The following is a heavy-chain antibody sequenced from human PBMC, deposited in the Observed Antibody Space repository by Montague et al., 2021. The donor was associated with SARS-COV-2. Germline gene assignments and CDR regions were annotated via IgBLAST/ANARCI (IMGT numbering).Heavy chain of an antibody. D-gene: IGHD5-12*01. V-gene: IGHV4-59*01. J-gene: IGHJ2*01. CDR1: GGSISSYY. Sequence: SETLSLTCTVSGGSISSYYWNWIRQSPGKGLEWIGYIYYSRSTKYNPSLKSRVTISVDTSKSQMSLRLNSVTAADTAVYYCAGDRGRFWHFDLWGRGTLVTFSS. CDR2: IYYSRST. CDR3: AGDRGRFWHFDL.